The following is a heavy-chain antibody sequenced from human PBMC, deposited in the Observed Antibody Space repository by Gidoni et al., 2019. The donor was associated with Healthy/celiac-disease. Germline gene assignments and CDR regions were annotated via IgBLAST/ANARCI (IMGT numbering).Heavy chain of an antibody. CDR1: GFTFSSYS. CDR2: ISSSSSYI. Sequence: EVQLVESGGGLVKPGGSLRLSCAASGFTFSSYSMNWVRQAPGKGLEWVSSISSSSSYIYYADSVKGRFTISRGNAKNSLYLQMNSLRAEDTAVYYCATLVPYCSSTSCSARLVYYFDYWGQGTLVTVSS. CDR3: ATLVPYCSSTSCSARLVYYFDY. V-gene: IGHV3-21*01. J-gene: IGHJ4*02. D-gene: IGHD2-2*01.